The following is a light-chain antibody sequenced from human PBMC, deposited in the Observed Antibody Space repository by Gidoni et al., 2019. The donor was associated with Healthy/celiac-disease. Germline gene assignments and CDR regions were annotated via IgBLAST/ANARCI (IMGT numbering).Light chain of an antibody. CDR2: AAS. CDR3: QQLKNYPLT. J-gene: IGKJ4*01. CDR1: QDINNY. Sequence: DIQLTQSPSFLSASVGDRVTITCRASQDINNYLVWYQQTPGKAPNLLIYAASTLESGVPSRFSGSGSGTKYTLTISSLQPEDFATYYCQQLKNYPLTFGGGTKVEF. V-gene: IGKV1-9*01.